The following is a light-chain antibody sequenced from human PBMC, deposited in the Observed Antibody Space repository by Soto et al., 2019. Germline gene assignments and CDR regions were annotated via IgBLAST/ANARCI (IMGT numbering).Light chain of an antibody. CDR3: QSYDGRLSPVL. Sequence: QSVLTQPPSVSGAPGQRVTISCTGSSSNIGAGYDVHWYQQLPGTAPKLLIYGNSNRPSGVPDRFSGSKSGTSASLAISGLQAEDEADYYCQSYDGRLSPVLFGGGTQLTVL. J-gene: IGLJ2*01. V-gene: IGLV1-40*01. CDR2: GNS. CDR1: SSNIGAGYD.